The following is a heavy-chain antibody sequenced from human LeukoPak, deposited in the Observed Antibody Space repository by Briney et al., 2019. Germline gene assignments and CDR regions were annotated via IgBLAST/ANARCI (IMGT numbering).Heavy chain of an antibody. CDR3: AKDLRGGSGSRYYFDY. V-gene: IGHV3-23*01. CDR2: ISGSGGST. D-gene: IGHD3-10*01. CDR1: EFTFSTYA. J-gene: IGHJ4*02. Sequence: GGSLRLSCAASEFTFSTYAMSWVRQAPGKGLEWVSGISGSGGSTYYADSVKGRFTISRDNSKNTLYLQMNSLRAEDTAVYYCAKDLRGGSGSRYYFDYWGQGTLVTVSS.